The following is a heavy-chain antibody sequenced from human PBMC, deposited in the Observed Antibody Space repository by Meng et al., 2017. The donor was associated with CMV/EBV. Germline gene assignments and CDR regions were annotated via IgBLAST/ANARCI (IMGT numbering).Heavy chain of an antibody. V-gene: IGHV4-30-4*08. D-gene: IGHD3-22*01. Sequence: VPLRGSALVRVRPYLPLPRPCMVSGGSIRSCDYYWSWIRQPPGKGLEWIGYIYYSGTTYYIPSLESRVTISVDTSKNQFSLNLSSVTAADTAVYYCARLSGSGTTSTGYHYAFDSWGQGTLVTVSS. J-gene: IGHJ4*02. CDR1: GGSIRSCDYY. CDR3: ARLSGSGTTSTGYHYAFDS. CDR2: IYYSGTT.